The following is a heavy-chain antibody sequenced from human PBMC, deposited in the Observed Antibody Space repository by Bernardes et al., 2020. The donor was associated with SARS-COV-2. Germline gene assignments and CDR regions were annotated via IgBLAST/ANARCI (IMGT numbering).Heavy chain of an antibody. CDR1: GFNFSNYG. J-gene: IGHJ6*02. CDR2: IKQDGSEK. Sequence: GGSLRLSCAASGFNFSNYGMSWVRQAPGKGLEWVANIKQDGSEKDYVDSVKGRFTISRDNAKNSLYLQMNSLRAEDTAVYYCARDYLVVPAAYYYYAMDGWGQGTTVTVSS. V-gene: IGHV3-7*03. D-gene: IGHD2-2*01. CDR3: ARDYLVVPAAYYYYAMDG.